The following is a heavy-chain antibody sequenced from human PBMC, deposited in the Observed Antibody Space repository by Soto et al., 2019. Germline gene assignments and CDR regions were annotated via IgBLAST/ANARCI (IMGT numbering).Heavy chain of an antibody. V-gene: IGHV1-18*01. CDR2: ISAYNGNT. CDR3: XXXXXXXXXXXGESD. CDR1: GYAFTSYG. Sequence: QVQLVQSGAEVKKPGASVKVSCKASGYAFTSYGISWVRXXXXXXXXXMGWISAYNGNTNYAQKLQGRVTMTTDTXXXXXXXXXXXXXXXXXXXXXXXXXXXXXXXXXGESDWGQGTLVTVSS. D-gene: IGHD3-16*01. J-gene: IGHJ4*02.